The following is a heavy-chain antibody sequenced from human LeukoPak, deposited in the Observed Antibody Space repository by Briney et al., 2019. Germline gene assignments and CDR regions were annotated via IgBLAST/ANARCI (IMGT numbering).Heavy chain of an antibody. Sequence: GGSLRLSCAASGFTFSRYAMTWVRQAPGKGLEWVSVIYSGGTTFYADAVKGRFTISRDNSKNTVYLQMNSLRAEDTALYYCARDRAEAAAGPYLDYWGQGTLVTVSS. CDR3: ARDRAEAAAGPYLDY. J-gene: IGHJ4*02. CDR1: GFTFSRYA. CDR2: IYSGGTT. D-gene: IGHD6-13*01. V-gene: IGHV3-53*01.